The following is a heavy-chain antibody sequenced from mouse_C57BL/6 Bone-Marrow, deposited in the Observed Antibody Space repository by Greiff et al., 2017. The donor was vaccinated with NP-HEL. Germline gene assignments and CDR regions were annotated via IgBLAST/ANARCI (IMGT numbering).Heavy chain of an antibody. CDR3: AGEIRDYYSAFDY. J-gene: IGHJ2*01. CDR1: GFTFKNNY. V-gene: IGHV14-3*01. CDR2: IDPANGNT. Sequence: EVQLQQPVAELVRPGASVKLSCTASGFTFKNNYMHWVKQRPEQGLEWIGRIDPANGNTKYAPKFKGKATLTVDTSSNTAYLQLSSLTSEDTAIYYYAGEIRDYYSAFDYWGQGTTLTVSS. D-gene: IGHD2-12*01.